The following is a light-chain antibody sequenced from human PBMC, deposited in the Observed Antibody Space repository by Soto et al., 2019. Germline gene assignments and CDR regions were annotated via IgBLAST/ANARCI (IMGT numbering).Light chain of an antibody. V-gene: IGLV2-11*01. CDR3: RSYAGTLSWV. CDR2: DVS. CDR1: SSDVGGYNY. J-gene: IGLJ3*02. Sequence: QSALTQPRSVSGSPGQSVTISCTGTSSDVGGYNYVSWYQQHPGKAPKLMIYDVSKRPSGVPDRFSGSKSGNTASLAISGLQAEDEADNYSRSYAGTLSWVFGGGTMLTVL.